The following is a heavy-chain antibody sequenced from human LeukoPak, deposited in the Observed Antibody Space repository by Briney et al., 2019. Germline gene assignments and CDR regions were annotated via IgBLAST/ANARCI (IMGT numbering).Heavy chain of an antibody. D-gene: IGHD5-12*01. CDR3: ARDSGFDSGYDPVYYFDY. CDR2: INPSGGST. Sequence: ASVKVSCKASGYTFTSYYMHWVRQAPGQGHGWMGIINPSGGSTSYAQKFQGRVTMTRDTSTSTVYMELSSLRSEDTAVYYCARDSGFDSGYDPVYYFDYWGQGTLVTVSS. V-gene: IGHV1-46*01. CDR1: GYTFTSYY. J-gene: IGHJ4*02.